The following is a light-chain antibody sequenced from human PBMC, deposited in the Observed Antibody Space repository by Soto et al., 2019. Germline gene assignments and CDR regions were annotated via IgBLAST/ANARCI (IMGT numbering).Light chain of an antibody. CDR2: KAS. J-gene: IGKJ2*01. CDR3: EQYHSYPYT. V-gene: IGKV1-5*03. CDR1: QSISSW. Sequence: DIQMTQSPSTLSASVGDRVTITCRASQSISSWLAWYKQKPGKAPKLLTYKASSLESGVPSRFSGSGSGTEFTLTISSLQPDDFATYYCEQYHSYPYTFGQGTTLEIK.